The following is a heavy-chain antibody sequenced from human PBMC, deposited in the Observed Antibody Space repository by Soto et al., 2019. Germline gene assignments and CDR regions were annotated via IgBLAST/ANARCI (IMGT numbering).Heavy chain of an antibody. CDR1: SGSISSEQR. CDR3: ARSFGWYAIDP. D-gene: IGHD6-19*01. Sequence: QMQLQESGPGLVKPSETLSLICTVSSGSISSEQRWTWVRQPPGKGLEWIVEIHHSGITNENPSLRSRVTMSEDKSKNQFSLKLNSVTAADTAVYFCARSFGWYAIDPWGQGTLVIVSS. V-gene: IGHV4-4*02. J-gene: IGHJ5*02. CDR2: IHHSGIT.